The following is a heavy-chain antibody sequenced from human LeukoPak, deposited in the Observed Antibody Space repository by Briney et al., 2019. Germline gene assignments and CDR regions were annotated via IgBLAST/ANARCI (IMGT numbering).Heavy chain of an antibody. V-gene: IGHV3-48*01. Sequence: GGSLRLSCAASGFTFSSYSMNWVRQAPGKGLEWVSYISSSSSTIYYADSVMGRFTISRDNAKNSLYLQMNSLRAEDTAVYYCARGYGDYVDWFDPWGQGTLVTVSS. CDR3: ARGYGDYVDWFDP. J-gene: IGHJ5*02. CDR2: ISSSSSTI. D-gene: IGHD4-17*01. CDR1: GFTFSSYS.